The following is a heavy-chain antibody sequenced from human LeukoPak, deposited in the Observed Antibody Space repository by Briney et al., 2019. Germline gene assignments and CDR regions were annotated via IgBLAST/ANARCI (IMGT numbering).Heavy chain of an antibody. J-gene: IGHJ4*02. CDR1: GFTVSSNH. CDR2: IYNGGST. V-gene: IGHV3-66*01. D-gene: IGHD6-13*01. CDR3: ARAISRQLFV. Sequence: PGGSLRLSCASSGFTVSSNHMSWVRQAPGKGLEWVSLIYNGGSTYYADSVKGRFTISRDNSKNTLYLQMDSLRAEDTAVYYCARAISRQLFVWGQGTLVTVSS.